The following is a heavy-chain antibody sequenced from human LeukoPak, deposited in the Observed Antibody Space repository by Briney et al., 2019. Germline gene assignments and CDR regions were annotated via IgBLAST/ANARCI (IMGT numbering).Heavy chain of an antibody. CDR2: IFYSGGT. J-gene: IGHJ4*02. V-gene: IGHV4-59*13. D-gene: IGHD4-17*01. CDR1: GGSINNYY. CDR3: ARGPTMTTDY. Sequence: SETLSLTCTVSGGSINNYYWNWIRQPPGKGLEWIGYIFYSGGTSYNPSLKSRVTVSLDSSKKQFSLNMRSVTAADTAVYYCARGPTMTTDYWGQGILVTVSS.